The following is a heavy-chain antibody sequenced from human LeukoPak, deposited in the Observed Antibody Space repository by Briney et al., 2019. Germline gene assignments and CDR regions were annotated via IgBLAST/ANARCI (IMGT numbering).Heavy chain of an antibody. J-gene: IGHJ4*02. CDR3: ARSDPSTRWLLDY. V-gene: IGHV4-4*09. Sequence: SETPSLTCTVSGGSISSYYWSWIRQPPRKGLEWIGYIYTSGSTNYNPSLKSRVTISVDTSKNQFSLKLSSVTAADTAVYYCARSDPSTRWLLDYWGQGTLVTVSS. CDR1: GGSISSYY. CDR2: IYTSGST. D-gene: IGHD5-24*01.